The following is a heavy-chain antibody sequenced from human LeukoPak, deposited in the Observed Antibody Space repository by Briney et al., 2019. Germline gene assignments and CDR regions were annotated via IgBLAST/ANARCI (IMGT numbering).Heavy chain of an antibody. CDR3: VITAGRAGATDH. CDR2: ISNSGDTI. J-gene: IGHJ5*02. D-gene: IGHD1-14*01. Sequence: LSLTCTVSGGSISSSSYYWGWIRQPPGKGLEWLSYISNSGDTIYYADSVKGRFTISSDNAKKSLFLQMSGLRVEDTAVYYCVITAGRAGATDHWGQGALVTVPS. V-gene: IGHV3-11*04. CDR1: GGSISSSSYY.